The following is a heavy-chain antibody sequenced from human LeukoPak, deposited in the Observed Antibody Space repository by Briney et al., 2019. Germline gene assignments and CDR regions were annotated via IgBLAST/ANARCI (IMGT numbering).Heavy chain of an antibody. V-gene: IGHV4-59*01. J-gene: IGHJ3*02. CDR2: IYYSGST. Sequence: PSETLSLTCTVSGGSISSYYWSWTRQPPGKGLEWIGYIYYSGSTNYNPSLKSRVTISVDTSKNQFSLKLSSVTAADTAVYYCARDYSNAFDIWGQGTMVTVSS. CDR3: ARDYSNAFDI. CDR1: GGSISSYY. D-gene: IGHD4-11*01.